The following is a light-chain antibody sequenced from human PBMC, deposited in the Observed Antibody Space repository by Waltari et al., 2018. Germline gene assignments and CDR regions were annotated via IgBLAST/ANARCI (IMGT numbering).Light chain of an antibody. CDR1: QSVSSY. V-gene: IGKV1-39*01. J-gene: IGKJ1*01. Sequence: DIQMTQSPSSLSASVGDSVTITCRASQSVSSYLNWYQQKPGEAPKRLIYGVSSLQSGVPSRFGGSGSGTDFTLTISSLQPEEFATYYCQQSYSDWTFGQGTKVEIK. CDR2: GVS. CDR3: QQSYSDWT.